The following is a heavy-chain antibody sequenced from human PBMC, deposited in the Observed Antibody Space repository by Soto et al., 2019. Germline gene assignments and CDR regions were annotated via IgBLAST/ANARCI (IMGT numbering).Heavy chain of an antibody. D-gene: IGHD2-2*01. V-gene: IGHV3-9*01. Sequence: EVQLVESGGGLVQPGRSLRLSCAASGFTFDDYAMHWVRQAPGKGLEWVSGISWNSGSIGYADSVKGRFTISRDNPKNSLYLQMNSLRAEDTALYYCAKDRGYCSSTSCYEFDYWGQGTLVTVSS. J-gene: IGHJ4*02. CDR1: GFTFDDYA. CDR3: AKDRGYCSSTSCYEFDY. CDR2: ISWNSGSI.